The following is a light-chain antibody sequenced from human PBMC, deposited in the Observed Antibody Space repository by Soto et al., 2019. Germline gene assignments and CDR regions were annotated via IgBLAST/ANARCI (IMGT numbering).Light chain of an antibody. V-gene: IGLV2-14*01. Sequence: QSALTQPASLSGSPGQSITISCTGTSSDFGAYDYVSWFQQHPGKAPQLMISEVNNRPSRVSNRFSGSKSGNTAYLTISGLQVEDEAEYFCFSFTTTRTHVFGTGTKVAVL. J-gene: IGLJ1*01. CDR1: SSDFGAYDY. CDR3: FSFTTTRTHV. CDR2: EVN.